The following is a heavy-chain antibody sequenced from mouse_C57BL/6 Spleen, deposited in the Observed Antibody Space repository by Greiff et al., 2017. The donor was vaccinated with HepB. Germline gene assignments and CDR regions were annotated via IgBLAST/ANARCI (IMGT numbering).Heavy chain of an antibody. V-gene: IGHV14-1*01. CDR1: GFNIKDYY. CDR3: TPYCYGSSNWFAY. D-gene: IGHD1-1*01. CDR2: IDPEDGDT. J-gene: IGHJ3*01. Sequence: EVQLQQSGAELVRPGASVKLSCTASGFNIKDYYMHWVKQRPEQGLEWIGRIDPEDGDTEYAPKFQGKATMTADTSSNTAYLQLSSLTSEDTAVYYCTPYCYGSSNWFAYWGQGTLVTVSA.